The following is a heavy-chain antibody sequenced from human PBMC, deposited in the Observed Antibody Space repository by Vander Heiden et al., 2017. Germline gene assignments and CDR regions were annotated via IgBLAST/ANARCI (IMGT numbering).Heavy chain of an antibody. CDR2: ISYDGSNK. CDR3: AKDQGRFLEWLFPDFDY. J-gene: IGHJ4*02. V-gene: IGHV3-30*18. CDR1: SYG. Sequence: SYGMHWVRQAPGKGLEWVAVISYDGSNKYYADSVKGRFTISRDNSKNTLYLQMNSLRAEDTAVYYCAKDQGRFLEWLFPDFDYWGQGTLVTVSS. D-gene: IGHD3-3*01.